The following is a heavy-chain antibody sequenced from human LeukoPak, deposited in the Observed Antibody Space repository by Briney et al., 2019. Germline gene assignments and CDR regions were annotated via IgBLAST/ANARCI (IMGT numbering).Heavy chain of an antibody. CDR1: GFTFSSYG. D-gene: IGHD3-10*01. V-gene: IGHV3-30*02. CDR3: ARGWYYYGSGSYSDY. Sequence: GGSLRLSCAASGFTFSSYGMHWVRQAPGKGLEWVAFIRYDGSNKYYADSVKGRFTISRDNSKNTLYLQMNSLRAEDTAVYYCARGWYYYGSGSYSDYWGQGTLVTVSS. CDR2: IRYDGSNK. J-gene: IGHJ4*02.